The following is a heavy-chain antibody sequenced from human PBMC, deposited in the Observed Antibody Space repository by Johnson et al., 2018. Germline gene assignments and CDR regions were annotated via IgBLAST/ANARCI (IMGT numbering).Heavy chain of an antibody. D-gene: IGHD3-3*01. CDR2: ITMQPTGYGT. V-gene: IGHV3-73*02. Sequence: EVQLVESGGGLVQPGESXKVSCVGYGFTLSGSAMHWVRQAPGKGLEWVGRITMQPTGYGTLYAASLNGRFVIPRDNSKNTVYLEMSSLKNEDTAVYYCTGLRDDFHYWGQGTLVTVSS. J-gene: IGHJ1*01. CDR3: TGLRDDFHY. CDR1: GFTLSGSA.